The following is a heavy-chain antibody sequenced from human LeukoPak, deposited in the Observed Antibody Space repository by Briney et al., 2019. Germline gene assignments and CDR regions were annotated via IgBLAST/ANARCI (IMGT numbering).Heavy chain of an antibody. V-gene: IGHV3-7*01. Sequence: PGGSLRLSCAASGFTFRSYWMSWVRQAPGKGLEWVANTKQDGSEKYYVDSVKGRFTISRDNARNSLYLQMNSLRVVDTAVYYCARGAYYYNSGDAFDVWGQGTMVTVSS. J-gene: IGHJ3*01. CDR1: GFTFRSYW. CDR2: TKQDGSEK. CDR3: ARGAYYYNSGDAFDV. D-gene: IGHD3-10*01.